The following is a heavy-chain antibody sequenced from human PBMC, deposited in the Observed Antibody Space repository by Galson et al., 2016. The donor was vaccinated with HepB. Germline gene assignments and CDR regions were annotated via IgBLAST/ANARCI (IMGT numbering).Heavy chain of an antibody. Sequence: SLRLSCAASGFTFSTYAMHWVRQAPGKGLEWVALISYDGSDKYYPESVRGRFTISRDDSKNTLYLQMNSLRAEDTAVYYCAKDIRSYGLFGRFDYWGQGTLVTVSS. CDR2: ISYDGSDK. CDR3: AKDIRSYGLFGRFDY. J-gene: IGHJ4*02. D-gene: IGHD5-18*01. V-gene: IGHV3-30*18. CDR1: GFTFSTYA.